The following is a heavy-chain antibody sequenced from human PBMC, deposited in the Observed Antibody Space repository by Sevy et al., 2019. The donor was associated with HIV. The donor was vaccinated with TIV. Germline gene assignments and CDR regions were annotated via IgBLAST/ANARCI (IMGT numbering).Heavy chain of an antibody. CDR2: ISGSGGRT. Sequence: GGSLRLSCAASGFSFSSYAMSWVRQAPGQGLEWVSVISGSGGRTFYADSVKGRFTISRDNSNNTLYLQMNSLRAEDSAVYYCVKVVVAATPSXFDYWGQGTLVTVSS. V-gene: IGHV3-23*01. CDR1: GFSFSSYA. J-gene: IGHJ4*02. D-gene: IGHD2-15*01. CDR3: VKVVVAATPSXFDY.